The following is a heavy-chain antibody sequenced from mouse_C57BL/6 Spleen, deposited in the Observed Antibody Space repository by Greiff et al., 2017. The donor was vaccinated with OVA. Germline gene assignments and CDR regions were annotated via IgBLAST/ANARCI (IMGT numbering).Heavy chain of an antibody. CDR1: GYTFTSYT. CDR3: ARSVPWDMDY. D-gene: IGHD4-1*01. CDR2: INPSSGYT. J-gene: IGHJ4*01. V-gene: IGHV1-4*01. Sequence: VQLQESGAELARPGASVKMSCKASGYTFTSYTMHWVKQRPGQGLEWIGYINPSSGYTKYNQKFKDKATLTADKSSSTAYMQLSSLTSEDSAVYSCARSVPWDMDYWGQGTSVTVSS.